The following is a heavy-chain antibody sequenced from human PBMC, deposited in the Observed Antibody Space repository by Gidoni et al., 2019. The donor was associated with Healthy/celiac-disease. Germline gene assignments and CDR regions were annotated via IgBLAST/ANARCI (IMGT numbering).Heavy chain of an antibody. J-gene: IGHJ6*02. CDR3: ARDGVASSSWYLWYYYGMDV. CDR1: GFTFSSYS. D-gene: IGHD6-13*01. V-gene: IGHV3-21*01. CDR2: ISSSSSYI. Sequence: EVQLVESGGGLVKPGGSLRLSCAASGFTFSSYSMNWVRQAPGKGLEWVSSISSSSSYIYYADSVKGRFTISRDNAKNSLYLQMNSLRAEDTAVYYCARDGVASSSWYLWYYYGMDVWGQGTTVTVSS.